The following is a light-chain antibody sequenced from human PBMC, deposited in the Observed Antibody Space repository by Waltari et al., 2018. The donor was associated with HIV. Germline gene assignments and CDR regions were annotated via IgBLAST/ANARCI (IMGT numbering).Light chain of an antibody. CDR2: GAS. V-gene: IGKV3-20*01. CDR3: QQYGSSPGT. Sequence: EIVLTQSPGPLSLSPGERATLSCWASETVNRNYLAWYQQKPGQASRLLIYGASSRATGIPDRFSGSGSGTGFTLTISRLESEDFAVYYCQQYGSSPGTFGQGTKLEIK. CDR1: ETVNRNY. J-gene: IGKJ2*01.